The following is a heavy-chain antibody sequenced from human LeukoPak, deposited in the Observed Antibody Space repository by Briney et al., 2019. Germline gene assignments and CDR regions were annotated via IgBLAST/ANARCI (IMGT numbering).Heavy chain of an antibody. J-gene: IGHJ5*02. V-gene: IGHV4-34*01. CDR2: INHSGST. CDR3: ARGPNDSSSSRLFSHWFDP. Sequence: KPSETLSLTCAVYGGSFSGYYWSWIRQPPGKGLEWIGEINHSGSTNYNPSLKSRVTISVDTSKNQFSLKLSSVTAADTAVYYCARGPNDSSSSRLFSHWFDPWGQGTLVTVSS. CDR1: GGSFSGYY. D-gene: IGHD6-13*01.